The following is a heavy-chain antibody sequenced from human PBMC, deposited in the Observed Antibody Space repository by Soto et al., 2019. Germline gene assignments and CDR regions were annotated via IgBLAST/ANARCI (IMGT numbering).Heavy chain of an antibody. CDR1: GFTFSDYA. Sequence: QEQLVESGGGVVQPGRSLRLSCAASGFTFSDYAMHWVRQAPGKGLEWVAVIWHDGSNKYYADSVKGRFTISRDNSKNMLSLQMNSLRVEDTAVYYCTRPALLVTTFDYWGQGILVTVSS. CDR2: IWHDGSNK. J-gene: IGHJ4*02. CDR3: TRPALLVTTFDY. D-gene: IGHD4-17*01. V-gene: IGHV3-33*01.